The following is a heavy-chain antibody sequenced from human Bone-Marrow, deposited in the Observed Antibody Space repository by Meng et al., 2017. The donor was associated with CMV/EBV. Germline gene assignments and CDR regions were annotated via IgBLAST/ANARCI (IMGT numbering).Heavy chain of an antibody. V-gene: IGHV3-53*01. CDR2: IYSGGST. Sequence: GGSLRLSCAASGFTVSSNYMSWVRQAPGKGLEWVSVIYSGGSTYYADSVKGRFTISRDNSKNTLYLQMNSLRAEDTAGYYCARERYYYGMDVWGQGTTVTVSS. J-gene: IGHJ6*02. CDR3: ARERYYYGMDV. CDR1: GFTVSSNY.